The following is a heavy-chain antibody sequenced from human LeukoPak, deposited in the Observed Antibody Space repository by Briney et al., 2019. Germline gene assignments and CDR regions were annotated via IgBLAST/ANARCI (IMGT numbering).Heavy chain of an antibody. CDR3: VRRLRGWSAGFDY. Sequence: GGSLRVSCAASGFTFSSYDMHWVRQATGKGLEWVSTIGAAGEMFYPGSVKGRFTISRDDAKNSMYLQMNSLRAGDTAVYYCVRRLRGWSAGFDYWGQGILVTVSS. CDR2: IGAAGEM. V-gene: IGHV3-13*04. J-gene: IGHJ4*02. CDR1: GFTFSSYD. D-gene: IGHD6-19*01.